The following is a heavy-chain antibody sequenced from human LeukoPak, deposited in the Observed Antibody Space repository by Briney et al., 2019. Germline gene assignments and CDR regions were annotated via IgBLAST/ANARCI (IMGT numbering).Heavy chain of an antibody. CDR1: GFTFSSYA. J-gene: IGHJ4*02. V-gene: IGHV3-64*01. CDR2: ISSNGGST. CDR3: ARDGNYDYVWGSYRPIDY. D-gene: IGHD3-16*02. Sequence: GGSLRLSCAASGFTFSSYAMHWVRQAPGKGLEYVSAISSNGGSTYYANSVKGRFTIPRDNSKNTLYLQMGSLRAEDTALYYCARDGNYDYVWGSYRPIDYWGQGTLVTVSS.